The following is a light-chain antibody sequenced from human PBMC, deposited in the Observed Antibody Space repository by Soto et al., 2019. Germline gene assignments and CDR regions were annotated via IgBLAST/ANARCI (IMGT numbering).Light chain of an antibody. J-gene: IGLJ2*01. CDR3: TSWTTSTTMI. CDR2: DVN. Sequence: QSVLTQPASVSGSPGQSITISCTGTRSDIGAYNFVSWYQQRPGKAPNLMLYDVNIRPSGVSNHFSGSKSGNTASLTICGLQAEDEADDYCTSWTTSTTMIFGGGTKVTVL. V-gene: IGLV2-14*03. CDR1: RSDIGAYNF.